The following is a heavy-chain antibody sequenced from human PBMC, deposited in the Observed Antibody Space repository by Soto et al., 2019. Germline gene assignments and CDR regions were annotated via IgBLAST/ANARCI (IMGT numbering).Heavy chain of an antibody. CDR2: IYHSGST. Sequence: KSSETLSLTCAVSGGSISSSNWWSWVRQPPGKGLEWIGEIYHSGSTNYNPSLKSRVTIFIDTSKNQFSLRLTSVTAADTAMYFCAKKGYYPSGKINLFDSWGPGTLVTVSS. CDR1: GGSISSSNW. CDR3: AKKGYYPSGKINLFDS. J-gene: IGHJ4*02. D-gene: IGHD3-10*01. V-gene: IGHV4-4*02.